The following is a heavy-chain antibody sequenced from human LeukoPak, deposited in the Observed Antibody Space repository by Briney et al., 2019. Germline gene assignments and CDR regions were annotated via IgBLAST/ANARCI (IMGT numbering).Heavy chain of an antibody. CDR3: ARGGTYSSGLPGS. Sequence: GGPLRLSCAASGFTFSGYWMHWVRQAPGKGLVWVSRINSDGSSTNCADSVKGRFTISRDNAKNTLYLQMNTLRAEDTAVYYCARGGTYSSGLPGSWGQGTLVTVSS. CDR1: GFTFSGYW. D-gene: IGHD5-18*01. CDR2: INSDGSST. V-gene: IGHV3-74*01. J-gene: IGHJ5*02.